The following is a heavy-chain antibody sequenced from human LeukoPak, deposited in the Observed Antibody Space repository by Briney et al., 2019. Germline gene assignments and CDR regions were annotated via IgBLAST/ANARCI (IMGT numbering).Heavy chain of an antibody. CDR2: INPNGDGT. CDR1: GYTFIGYY. J-gene: IGHJ4*02. D-gene: IGHD6-19*01. CDR3: ARDHIALVGTYFDY. V-gene: IGHV1-2*02. Sequence: GASVKVSCKASGYTFIGYYTHWVRQAPGQGLEWMGWINPNGDGTNYAQNFQGRVTMTRDTSISTAYMELSGLTPDDTAVYYCARDHIALVGTYFDYWGQGTLVTVSS.